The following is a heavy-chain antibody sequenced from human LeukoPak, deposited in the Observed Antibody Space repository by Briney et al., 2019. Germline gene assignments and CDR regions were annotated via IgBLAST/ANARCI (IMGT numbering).Heavy chain of an antibody. D-gene: IGHD4-17*01. CDR1: GGSFSGYY. Sequence: SETLSLTCAVYGGSFSGYYWSWIRQPPGKGLEWIGEINHSGSTSYNPSLKSRVTISVDTSKNQFSLRLSSVTAADTAVYYCARAFGYGDYAIDYWGQGTLVTVSS. V-gene: IGHV4-34*01. J-gene: IGHJ4*02. CDR3: ARAFGYGDYAIDY. CDR2: INHSGST.